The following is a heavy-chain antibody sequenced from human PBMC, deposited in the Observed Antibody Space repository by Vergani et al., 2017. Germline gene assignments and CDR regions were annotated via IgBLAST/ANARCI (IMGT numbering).Heavy chain of an antibody. J-gene: IGHJ6*04. CDR3: AGGPLYSTTWPFLLLDMDV. CDR2: FYTGGGT. CDR1: GGSISSGIYY. D-gene: IGHD6-13*01. V-gene: IGHV4-61*02. Sequence: QVQLQESGPGLVRPSQTLSLTCTVSGGSISSGIYYWSWFRQPAGKGLEWIGRFYTGGGTSYNPSLKSRVTISVDTSKNQFSLQLSSVTAADTAVYYCAGGPLYSTTWPFLLLDMDVWGKGTTVTVSS.